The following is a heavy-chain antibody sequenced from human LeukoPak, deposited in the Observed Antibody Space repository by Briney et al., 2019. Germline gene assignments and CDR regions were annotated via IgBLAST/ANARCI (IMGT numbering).Heavy chain of an antibody. J-gene: IGHJ3*02. CDR1: GGSISSYY. CDR2: IYYSGST. Sequence: SETLSLTCTVSGGSISSYYWSWIRQPPGKGLEWIGYIYYSGSTNYNPSLKGRVTISVDTSKNQFSLKLSSVTAADTAVYYCARVDTAMVTGAFDIWGQGTMVTVSS. CDR3: ARVDTAMVTGAFDI. D-gene: IGHD5-18*01. V-gene: IGHV4-59*01.